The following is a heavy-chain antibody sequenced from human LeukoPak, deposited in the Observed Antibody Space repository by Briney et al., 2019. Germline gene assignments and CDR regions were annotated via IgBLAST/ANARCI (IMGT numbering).Heavy chain of an antibody. CDR3: ARQGILTGYGRFDP. CDR1: GGSFSGYY. D-gene: IGHD3-9*01. Sequence: SETLSLTCAVYGGSFSGYYWSWIRQPPGKGLEWIGEINHSGSTNYNPSLKSRVTISVDTSKNQFSLKLSSVTAADTAVYYCARQGILTGYGRFDPWGQGTLVTVSS. CDR2: INHSGST. V-gene: IGHV4-34*01. J-gene: IGHJ5*02.